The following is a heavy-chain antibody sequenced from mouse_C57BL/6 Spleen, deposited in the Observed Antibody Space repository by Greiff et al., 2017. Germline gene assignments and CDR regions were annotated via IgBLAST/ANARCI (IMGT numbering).Heavy chain of an antibody. CDR1: GYAFTNYL. J-gene: IGHJ3*01. V-gene: IGHV1-54*01. D-gene: IGHD2-4*01. Sequence: QVQLQQSGAELVRPGTSVKVSCKASGYAFTNYLIEWVKQRPGQGLEWIGVLNPGSGGTNYNEKFKGKATLTADKSSSTAYMQLSSLTSEDSAVYFGAREGIYYDYDPRFAYWGQGTLVTVSA. CDR2: LNPGSGGT. CDR3: AREGIYYDYDPRFAY.